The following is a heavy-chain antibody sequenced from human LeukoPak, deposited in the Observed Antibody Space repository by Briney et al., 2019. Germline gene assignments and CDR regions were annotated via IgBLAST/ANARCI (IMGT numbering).Heavy chain of an antibody. J-gene: IGHJ4*02. V-gene: IGHV4-34*01. Sequence: ASETLSLTCAVYGGSFSGYYWSWIRQPPGKGLEWIGEINHSGSTNYNPSLKSRVTISVDTSKNQFSLKLSSVTAADTAVYYCARDLGYGEFDYWGQGTLVTVSS. CDR2: INHSGST. D-gene: IGHD4-17*01. CDR3: ARDLGYGEFDY. CDR1: GGSFSGYY.